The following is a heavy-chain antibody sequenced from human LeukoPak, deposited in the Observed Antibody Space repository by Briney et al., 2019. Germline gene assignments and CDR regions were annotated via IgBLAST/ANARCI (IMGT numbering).Heavy chain of an antibody. V-gene: IGHV3-21*04. J-gene: IGHJ3*02. Sequence: GGSLRLSCTASGFTFTKHHMNWVRQAPGKGLEWVSSISSSSVYIHYADSVKGRFTISRDSSKNSVYLQMNSLRAEDTAFYYRARDALRDDAFDIWGQGTLVTVSS. CDR2: ISSSSVYI. CDR1: GFTFTKHH. CDR3: ARDALRDDAFDI.